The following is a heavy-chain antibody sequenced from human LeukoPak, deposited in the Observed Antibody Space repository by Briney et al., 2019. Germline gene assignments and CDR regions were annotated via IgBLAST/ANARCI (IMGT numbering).Heavy chain of an antibody. V-gene: IGHV1-46*01. CDR3: AREGAAEAKNFDY. J-gene: IGHJ4*02. Sequence: ASVKVSCKASGYTFTSNYIHWVRQAPGQGLEWMGMIYPRDGSTSYAQKFQGRVTVTRDTSTSTVHMELSGLRSEDTAVYFCAREGAAEAKNFDYWGQGTLVIVSS. D-gene: IGHD6-25*01. CDR2: IYPRDGST. CDR1: GYTFTSNY.